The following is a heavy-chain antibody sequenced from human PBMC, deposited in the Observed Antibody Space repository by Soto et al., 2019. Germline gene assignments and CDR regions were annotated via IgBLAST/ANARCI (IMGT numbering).Heavy chain of an antibody. J-gene: IGHJ6*02. CDR2: INPNSGGT. CDR1: GYTFTGYY. Sequence: ASVKVSCKASGYTFTGYYMHWVRQAPGQGLEWMGWINPNSGGTNYAQKFQGRVTMTRDTSISTAYMELSRLRSDDTAMYYCARDWVVVVVAPRTGMDVWGQGTTVTVSS. CDR3: ARDWVVVVVAPRTGMDV. D-gene: IGHD2-15*01. V-gene: IGHV1-2*02.